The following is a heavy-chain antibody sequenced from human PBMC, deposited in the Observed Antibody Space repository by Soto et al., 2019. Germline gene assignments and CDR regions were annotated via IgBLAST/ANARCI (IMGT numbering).Heavy chain of an antibody. V-gene: IGHV4-34*01. CDR2: INHSGST. CDR1: GGSFSGYY. J-gene: IGHJ5*02. CDR3: ARAYSSSANWFDP. D-gene: IGHD6-6*01. Sequence: QVQLQQWGAGLLKPSETLSLTCAVYGGSFSGYYWSWIRQPPGKGLEWIGEINHSGSTNYNPSLKRRVTISVDTSKNQFSLKLSSVTAADTAVYYCARAYSSSANWFDPWGQGTLVTVSS.